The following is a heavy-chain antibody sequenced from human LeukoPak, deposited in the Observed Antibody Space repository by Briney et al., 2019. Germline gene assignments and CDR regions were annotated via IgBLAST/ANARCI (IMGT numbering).Heavy chain of an antibody. V-gene: IGHV4-59*08. CDR3: AISLPGIAAAGKGNDAFDI. CDR1: GGSISSYY. D-gene: IGHD6-13*01. Sequence: SETLSLTCTVSGGSISSYYWSWIRQPPGKGLEWIGYIYYSGSTNYNPSLKSRVTISVDTSKNQFSLKLSSVTAADTAVYYCAISLPGIAAAGKGNDAFDIWGQGTMVTVSS. J-gene: IGHJ3*02. CDR2: IYYSGST.